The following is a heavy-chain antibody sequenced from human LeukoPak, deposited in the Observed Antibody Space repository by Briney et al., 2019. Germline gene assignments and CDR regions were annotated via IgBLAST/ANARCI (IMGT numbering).Heavy chain of an antibody. CDR3: ARMAVAGTYYYYYGMDV. V-gene: IGHV1-2*02. CDR1: GCTFTGYY. J-gene: IGHJ6*02. CDR2: INPNSGGT. Sequence: APVKVSCKASGCTFTGYYMHWVRQAPGQGLEWMGWINPNSGGTNYAQKFQGRVTMTRDTSISTAYMELSRLRSDDTAVYYCARMAVAGTYYYYYGMDVWGQGTTVTVSS. D-gene: IGHD6-19*01.